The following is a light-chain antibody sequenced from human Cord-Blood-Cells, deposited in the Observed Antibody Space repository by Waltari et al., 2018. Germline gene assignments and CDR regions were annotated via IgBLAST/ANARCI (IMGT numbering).Light chain of an antibody. CDR1: SPSSYY. J-gene: IGLJ1*01. CDR2: GKN. Sequence: SSELTPDPAVSVALGQTVRLTCQGASPSSYYASWYQQKPGQAPVLVIYGKNNRPSGIPDRFSGSSSGNTASVTITGAQAEDEADYYCNSRDSSGNVFGTGTKVTVL. V-gene: IGLV3-19*01. CDR3: NSRDSSGNV.